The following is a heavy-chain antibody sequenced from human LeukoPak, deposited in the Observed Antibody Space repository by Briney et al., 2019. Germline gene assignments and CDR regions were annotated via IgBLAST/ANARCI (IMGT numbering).Heavy chain of an antibody. CDR1: GYTFTGDY. CDR2: INPNSGGT. V-gene: IGHV1-2*02. Sequence: ASVKVSCKASGYTFTGDYMHWGRQAPGQGLEWMGWINPNSGGTNYAQKFQGRVTMTRDTSISTAYMELSGLRSDDTAVFYCARGNYGGASXXFAFDXXXXGTLVTV. D-gene: IGHD4-23*01. CDR3: ARGNYGGASXXFAFDX. J-gene: IGHJ4*02.